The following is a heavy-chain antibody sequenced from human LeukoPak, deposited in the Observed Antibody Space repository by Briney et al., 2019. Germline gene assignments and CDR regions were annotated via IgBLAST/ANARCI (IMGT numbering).Heavy chain of an antibody. J-gene: IGHJ5*02. Sequence: GGSLRLSCSASGVTFSSYAMHWVRQAPGKGLEYVSAISSNGGSTYYADSVKRRFTISRDNSKNTLYLQLTSLRDEDTAVYFCARDQGFSGVWFTWFNPWGQGTLVTASS. D-gene: IGHD6-19*01. CDR1: GVTFSSYA. CDR2: ISSNGGST. CDR3: ARDQGFSGVWFTWFNP. V-gene: IGHV3-64*04.